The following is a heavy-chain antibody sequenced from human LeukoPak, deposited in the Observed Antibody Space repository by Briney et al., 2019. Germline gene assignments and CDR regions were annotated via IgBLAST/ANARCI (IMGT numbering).Heavy chain of an antibody. V-gene: IGHV3-33*01. D-gene: IGHD6-13*01. CDR3: ARGRQQLPPFVY. Sequence: PGRSLRLSCAASGFTFSSYGMHWVRLAPGKGLEWVAVIWYDGSNKYYADSVKGRFTISRDNSKNTLYLQMNSLRAEDTAVYYCARGRQQLPPFVYWGQGTLVTVSS. CDR1: GFTFSSYG. J-gene: IGHJ4*02. CDR2: IWYDGSNK.